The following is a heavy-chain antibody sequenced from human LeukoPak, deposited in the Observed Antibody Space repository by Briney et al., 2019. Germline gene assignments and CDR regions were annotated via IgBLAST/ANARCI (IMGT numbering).Heavy chain of an antibody. J-gene: IGHJ3*02. V-gene: IGHV4-38-2*02. D-gene: IGHD6-6*01. Sequence: SETLSLTCIISGYTISSGYQWGWIRQPPGKGLEWIGNIYYSGSTYYNPSLKGRLTMSVDRSNNLFSLNLNSVTAADTAVYYCARIIAASQEVFDIWGQGTMITVSS. CDR2: IYYSGST. CDR3: ARIIAASQEVFDI. CDR1: GYTISSGYQ.